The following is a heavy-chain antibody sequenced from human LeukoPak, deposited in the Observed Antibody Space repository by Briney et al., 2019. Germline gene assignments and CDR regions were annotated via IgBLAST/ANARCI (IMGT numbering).Heavy chain of an antibody. CDR3: AKGESYNFDY. V-gene: IGHV3-30-3*01. D-gene: IGHD1-26*01. Sequence: PGGSLRLSCAASGFTFSSYAMHWVRQAPGKGLEWVAVISYDGSNKYYADSVKGRFTFSRDNSKNTLYLQMNSLRAEDTAMYYCAKGESYNFDYWGQGTLVTVSS. CDR2: ISYDGSNK. J-gene: IGHJ4*02. CDR1: GFTFSSYA.